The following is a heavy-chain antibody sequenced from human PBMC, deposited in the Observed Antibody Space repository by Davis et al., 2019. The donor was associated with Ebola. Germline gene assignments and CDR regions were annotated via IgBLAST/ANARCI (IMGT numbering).Heavy chain of an antibody. D-gene: IGHD5-12*01. V-gene: IGHV3-7*01. CDR3: VRVYSGSSDP. CDR1: GFTFSSYW. CDR2: IKQGGNEK. J-gene: IGHJ5*02. Sequence: GESLKISCAASGFTFSSYWMSWVRQAPGKGLEWVDNIKQGGNEKYYVDSVKGRVMISRDDAKHSLYLQMNGRRVEDTAVDYCVRVYSGSSDPWGQGTLVTVAS.